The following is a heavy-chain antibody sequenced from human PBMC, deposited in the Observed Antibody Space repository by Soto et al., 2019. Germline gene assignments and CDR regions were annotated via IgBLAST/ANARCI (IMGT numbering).Heavy chain of an antibody. CDR1: GGSISSYS. CDR3: ARGRPSYGDFDY. J-gene: IGHJ4*02. V-gene: IGHV4-59*01. D-gene: IGHD5-18*01. Sequence: SETLSLTCTVSGGSISSYSWSWIRQPPGKGLEWIGYIYYSGSTNYNPSLKSRVTISVDTSKIQFSLKLSSVTAAYTAVYYCARGRPSYGDFDYWGQGTLVTV. CDR2: IYYSGST.